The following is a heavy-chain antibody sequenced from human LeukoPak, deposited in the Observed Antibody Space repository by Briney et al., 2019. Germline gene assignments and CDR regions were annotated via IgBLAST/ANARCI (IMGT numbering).Heavy chain of an antibody. Sequence: PGGSLRLSCAASGFTFRSYAMSWVRQAPGKGLEWVSAISGSGGSTYYADSVKGRFTISRDNSKNTLYLQMNSLRAEDTAVYYCANVPRPYYGSGSYYNPPDYWGQGTLVTVSS. J-gene: IGHJ4*02. CDR1: GFTFRSYA. V-gene: IGHV3-23*01. CDR2: ISGSGGST. CDR3: ANVPRPYYGSGSYYNPPDY. D-gene: IGHD3-10*01.